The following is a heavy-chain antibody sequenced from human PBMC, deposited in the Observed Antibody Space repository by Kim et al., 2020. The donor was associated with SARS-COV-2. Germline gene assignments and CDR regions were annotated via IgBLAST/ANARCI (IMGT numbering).Heavy chain of an antibody. J-gene: IGHJ6*01. CDR1: GYTFTNYA. CDR2: INAGNGNT. CDR3: ARDGGYCSGGSCARGYGMD. V-gene: IGHV1-3*01. Sequence: ASVKVSCKASGYTFTNYAMHWVRQAPGQRLEWMGWINAGNGNTKYSQKLQGRVTITRDTSSNTAYMELRSLRSEDTAVYYCARDGGYCSGGSCARGYGMD. D-gene: IGHD2-15*01.